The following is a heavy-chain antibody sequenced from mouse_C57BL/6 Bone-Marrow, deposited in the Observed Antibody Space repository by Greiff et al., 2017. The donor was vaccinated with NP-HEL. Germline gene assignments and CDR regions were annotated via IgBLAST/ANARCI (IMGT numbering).Heavy chain of an antibody. CDR3: ARYSGNFDYYAMDY. V-gene: IGHV5-12*01. D-gene: IGHD2-1*01. J-gene: IGHJ4*01. Sequence: EVKLMESGGGLVQPGGSLKLSCAASGFTFSDYYMYWVRQTPEKRLEWVAYISNGGGSTYYPDTVKGRFTISRDNAKNTLYLQMSRLKSEDTAMYYCARYSGNFDYYAMDYWGQGTSVTVSS. CDR2: ISNGGGST. CDR1: GFTFSDYY.